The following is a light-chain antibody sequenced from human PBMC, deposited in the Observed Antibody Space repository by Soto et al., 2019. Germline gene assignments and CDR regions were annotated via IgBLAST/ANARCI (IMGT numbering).Light chain of an antibody. CDR1: QSVGRW. CDR3: QQYDPYST. CDR2: KAS. J-gene: IGKJ1*01. V-gene: IGKV1-5*03. Sequence: DIQLTQSPSVLSASVGDTVTITCRASQSVGRWLAWYQQKPGKAPQVLIYKASTLKYGVPSRFSGSGSGTEFTLTIRSLQPDDFATYYCQQYDPYSTFGQGTKVDI.